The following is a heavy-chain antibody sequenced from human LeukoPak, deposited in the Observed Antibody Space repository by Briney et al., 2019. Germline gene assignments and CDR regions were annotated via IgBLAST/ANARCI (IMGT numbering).Heavy chain of an antibody. CDR3: ARDLGIAVRDAFDI. CDR1: GFTFRSYS. J-gene: IGHJ3*02. D-gene: IGHD6-19*01. V-gene: IGHV3-48*01. CDR2: ISSSSSTI. Sequence: GGSLRLSCAASGFTFRSYSMNWVRQAPGKGLEWVSYISSSSSTIYYADSVKGRFTISRDNAKNSLYLQMNSLRAEDTAVYYCARDLGIAVRDAFDIWGQGTMVTVSS.